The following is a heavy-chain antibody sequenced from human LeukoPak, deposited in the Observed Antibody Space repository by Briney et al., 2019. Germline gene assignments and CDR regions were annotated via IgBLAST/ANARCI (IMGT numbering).Heavy chain of an antibody. D-gene: IGHD3-22*01. CDR3: ARDPPYYYDSSGCFGY. CDR2: INHNSGGT. J-gene: IGHJ4*02. Sequence: ASVKVSCKASGYTFTGYYMHWVRQAPVQGLEWMNWINHNSGGTNYAQKFQGRVTVTRDTSISTAYMELSRLRSDDTAVYYCARDPPYYYDSSGCFGYWGQGTLVTVSS. CDR1: GYTFTGYY. V-gene: IGHV1-2*02.